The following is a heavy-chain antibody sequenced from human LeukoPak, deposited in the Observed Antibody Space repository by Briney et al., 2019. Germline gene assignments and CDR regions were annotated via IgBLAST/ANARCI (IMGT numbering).Heavy chain of an antibody. D-gene: IGHD6-6*01. CDR1: GYSFTSYW. J-gene: IGHJ6*02. CDR2: IYPGDSDT. CDR3: ARSLSIRYYYYGMDV. Sequence: GESLKISCKGSGYSFTSYWIGWVRQMPGKGLEWMGIIYPGDSDTRYSPSFQGQVTISADKSISTAYLQWSSLKASDTAMYYCARSLSIRYYYYGMDVWGRGTTVTVSS. V-gene: IGHV5-51*01.